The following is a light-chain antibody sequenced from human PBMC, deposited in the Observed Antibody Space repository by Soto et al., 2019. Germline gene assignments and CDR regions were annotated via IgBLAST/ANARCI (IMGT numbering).Light chain of an antibody. CDR3: QQYNNCPT. J-gene: IGKJ4*01. CDR2: GAS. Sequence: MTQSPSTLSGGVGDRVTITCRASQTISSGWAWYQHKPGQPPRRLTYGASTRATGIPARFSGSGSGTEFTLTFRSLQSDDFAVYYCQQYNNCPTFGGGTKVDI. CDR1: QTISSG. V-gene: IGKV3-15*01.